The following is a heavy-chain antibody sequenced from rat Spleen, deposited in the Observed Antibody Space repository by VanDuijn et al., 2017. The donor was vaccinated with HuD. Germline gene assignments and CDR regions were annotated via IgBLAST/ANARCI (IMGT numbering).Heavy chain of an antibody. CDR1: GFTFSDYY. D-gene: IGHD1-2*01. CDR2: ISYEGNTA. J-gene: IGHJ2*01. Sequence: EVQLVESGGGLVQPGRSMKLSCAASGFTFSDYYMAWVRQAPKKGLEWVASISYEGNTAFYGDSVQGRFTISRDNAKSNLYLQMDSLRSEDTATYYCARDSTYASLDYWGQGVTVTVSS. CDR3: ARDSTYASLDY. V-gene: IGHV5-22*01.